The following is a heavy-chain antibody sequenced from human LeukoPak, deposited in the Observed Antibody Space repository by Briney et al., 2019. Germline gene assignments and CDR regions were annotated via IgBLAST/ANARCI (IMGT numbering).Heavy chain of an antibody. CDR3: ARSHGDSDY. V-gene: IGHV3-7*01. CDR2: IKYDGDEE. J-gene: IGHJ4*02. Sequence: GGSLRLSCAASGFTFSDYWMSWMRQAPGKGLEWVANIKYDGDEEYYVDSVKGRFTISRDNSKNTLYLQMNSLRAEDTAVYYCARSHGDSDYWGQGTLVTVSS. D-gene: IGHD4-17*01. CDR1: GFTFSDYW.